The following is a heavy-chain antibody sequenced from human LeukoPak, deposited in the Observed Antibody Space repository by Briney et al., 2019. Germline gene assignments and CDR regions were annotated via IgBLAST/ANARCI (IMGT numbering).Heavy chain of an antibody. CDR3: ARGRNIAVAGTRWFDP. D-gene: IGHD6-19*01. CDR2: INPNSGGT. J-gene: IGHJ5*02. CDR1: GYTFTSYG. Sequence: PSVKLSCKASGYTFTSYGISWVRQAPGQGLEWMGWINPNSGGTNYAQKFQGRVTMTRDTSISTAYMELSRLRSDDTAVYYCARGRNIAVAGTRWFDPWGQGTLVTVSS. V-gene: IGHV1-2*02.